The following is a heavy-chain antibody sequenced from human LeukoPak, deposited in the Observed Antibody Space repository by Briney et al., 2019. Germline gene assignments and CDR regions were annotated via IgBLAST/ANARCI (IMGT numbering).Heavy chain of an antibody. CDR1: GGSISSGSYN. CDR2: IYTSGST. J-gene: IGHJ4*02. D-gene: IGHD6-13*01. V-gene: IGHV4-61*02. CDR3: ARGRGSSWYYFDY. Sequence: PSQTLSLTCTVSGGSISSGSYNWSWIRQPAGKGLEWIGRIYTSGSTNYNPSLKSRVTISVDTSKNQFSLNLSSVTAADTAVYYCARGRGSSWYYFDYWGQGTLVTVSS.